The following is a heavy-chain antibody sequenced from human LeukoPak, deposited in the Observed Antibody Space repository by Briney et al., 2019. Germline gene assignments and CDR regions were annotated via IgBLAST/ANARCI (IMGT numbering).Heavy chain of an antibody. CDR3: ARGGLYCGCDCYVDH. Sequence: PSETLSLTCTASGGSILDSTYYWAWIRQPPGKGLEWIATIFYNGNTHYNPSLKSRVTISVDTSKNQFSLKLSSVTAADTAVYYCARGGLYCGCDCYVDHWGHGGLVTVSS. CDR1: GGSILDSTYY. CDR2: IFYNGNT. J-gene: IGHJ1*01. D-gene: IGHD2-21*02. V-gene: IGHV4-39*07.